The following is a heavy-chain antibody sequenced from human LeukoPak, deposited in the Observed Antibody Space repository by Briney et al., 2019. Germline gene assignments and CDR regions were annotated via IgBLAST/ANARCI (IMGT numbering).Heavy chain of an antibody. CDR1: GFTFSSYA. J-gene: IGHJ3*02. Sequence: GGSLRLSCAASGFTFSSYAMSWVRQAPGKGLEWVSYISSSGSTIYYADSVEGRFTISRDNAKNSLYLQMDSLRAEDTALYYCARDHKGGDGADAFDIWGHGTMVTVSS. CDR2: ISSSGSTI. CDR3: ARDHKGGDGADAFDI. D-gene: IGHD5-24*01. V-gene: IGHV3-48*04.